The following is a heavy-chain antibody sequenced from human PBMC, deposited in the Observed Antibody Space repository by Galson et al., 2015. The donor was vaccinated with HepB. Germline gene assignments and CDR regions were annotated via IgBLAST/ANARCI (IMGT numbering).Heavy chain of an antibody. D-gene: IGHD6-19*01. Sequence: SLRLSCAASGFTFSSYGMHWVRQAPGKGLEWVAFIRYDGSNKYYADSVKGRFTISRDNSKNTLYLQMNSLRAEDTAVYYCAVQRYSSGWFDYWGQGTLVTVSS. CDR2: IRYDGSNK. CDR3: AVQRYSSGWFDY. CDR1: GFTFSSYG. V-gene: IGHV3-30*02. J-gene: IGHJ4*02.